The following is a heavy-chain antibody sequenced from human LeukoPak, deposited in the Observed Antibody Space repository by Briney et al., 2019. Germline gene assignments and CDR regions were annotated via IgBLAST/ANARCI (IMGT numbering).Heavy chain of an antibody. Sequence: GESLKISCKASGYSFISYWIGWVRQMPGKGLEWMGIIYPGDSDTRYSPSFQGQVTISADKSISTAYLQWSSLKASDTAMYYCARRRDSSSSDAFDIWGQGTMVTVSS. J-gene: IGHJ3*02. D-gene: IGHD6-6*01. CDR2: IYPGDSDT. CDR1: GYSFISYW. CDR3: ARRRDSSSSDAFDI. V-gene: IGHV5-51*01.